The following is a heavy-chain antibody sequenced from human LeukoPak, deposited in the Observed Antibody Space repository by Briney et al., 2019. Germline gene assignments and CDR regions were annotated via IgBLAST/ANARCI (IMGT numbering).Heavy chain of an antibody. CDR3: ARQLSGRVVITVFDY. CDR2: INHSGST. V-gene: IGHV4-34*01. CDR1: GGSFSGYY. J-gene: IGHJ4*02. D-gene: IGHD3-16*02. Sequence: SETLSLTCAVYGGSFSGYYWSWIRQPPGKGLEWIGEINHSGSTNYNPSLKSRVTISVDTSKNQFSLKLSSVTAADTAVYYCARQLSGRVVITVFDYWGQGTLVTVSS.